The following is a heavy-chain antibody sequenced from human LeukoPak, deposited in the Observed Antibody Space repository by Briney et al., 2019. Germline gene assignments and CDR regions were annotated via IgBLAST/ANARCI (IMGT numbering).Heavy chain of an antibody. CDR2: INPNSGGT. CDR3: AKGNRLGSYMDV. CDR1: GYTFTGYY. D-gene: IGHD3-16*01. V-gene: IGHV1-2*02. Sequence: ASVKVSCKASGYTFTGYYMHWVPQAAGQGLEWMGWINPNSGGTNYAQKFQGRVTMTRDTSISTAYMELSRLRSDDTAVYYCAKGNRLGSYMDVWGKGTTVTVSS. J-gene: IGHJ6*03.